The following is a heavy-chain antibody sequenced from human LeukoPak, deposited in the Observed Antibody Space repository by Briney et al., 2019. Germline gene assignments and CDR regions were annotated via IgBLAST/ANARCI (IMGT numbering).Heavy chain of an antibody. J-gene: IGHJ4*02. CDR1: GFTVSSNY. D-gene: IGHD6-6*01. V-gene: IGHV3-53*01. CDR3: AREGDSSSSDY. Sequence: GGSLRLSCAASGFTVSSNYMSWVRQAPGKGLEWVSVIYSGGSTYYADSVKGRFTISRDNSKNTLYLQMSSLRAEDTAVYYCAREGDSSSSDYWGQGTLVTVSS. CDR2: IYSGGST.